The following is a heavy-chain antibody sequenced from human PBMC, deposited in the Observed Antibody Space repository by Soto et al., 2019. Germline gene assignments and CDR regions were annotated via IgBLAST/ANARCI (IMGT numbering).Heavy chain of an antibody. CDR1: GDSISNYY. Sequence: PSETLSLTCTVSGDSISNYYWSWIRQPPGKALEWIGYISHIGTGKNNPSLKGRLTISVDPSKNQFSLKLTSVTAADTAVYYCARDFRARDAFDLWGQGTMVTVSS. J-gene: IGHJ3*01. D-gene: IGHD3-10*01. CDR3: ARDFRARDAFDL. V-gene: IGHV4-59*01. CDR2: ISHIGTG.